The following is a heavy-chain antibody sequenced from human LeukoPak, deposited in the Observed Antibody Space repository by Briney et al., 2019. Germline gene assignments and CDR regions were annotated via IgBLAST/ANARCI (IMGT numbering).Heavy chain of an antibody. Sequence: SETLSLTCAVYGGSFSGYYWSWIRQPPGKGLEWIGEINHSGSTNYNPSLKSRVTISVDTSKSQFSLKLSSVTAADTAVYYCARGRGYSSSWYKGASRYYYMDVWGKGTTATVSS. CDR1: GGSFSGYY. V-gene: IGHV4-34*01. CDR3: ARGRGYSSSWYKGASRYYYMDV. J-gene: IGHJ6*03. CDR2: INHSGST. D-gene: IGHD6-13*01.